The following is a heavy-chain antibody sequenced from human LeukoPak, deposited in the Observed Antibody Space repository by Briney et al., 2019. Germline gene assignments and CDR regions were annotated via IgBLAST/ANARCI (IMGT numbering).Heavy chain of an antibody. V-gene: IGHV4-59*01. CDR3: ARAGHYDSYYFDY. CDR2: IYYSGST. Sequence: KASETLSLTCTVSGGSISSYYWSWIQQPPGKGLEWIGYIYYSGSTNYNPSLKSRVTISVDTSKNQFSLKLSSVTAADTAVYYCARAGHYDSYYFDYWGQGTLVTVSS. CDR1: GGSISSYY. J-gene: IGHJ4*02. D-gene: IGHD3-22*01.